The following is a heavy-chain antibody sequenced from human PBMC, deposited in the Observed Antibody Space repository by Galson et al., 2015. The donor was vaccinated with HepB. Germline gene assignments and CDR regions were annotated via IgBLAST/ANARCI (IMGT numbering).Heavy chain of an antibody. Sequence: SLRLSCAASGFTFSSYGMYWVRQAPGKGLEWVAVIWYDGSIEYYRDSVRGRFTVSRDNAKDSVYLQMNSLRADDTAVYYCGRDERRCGSSILSCYPSDYWGQGTLVTVSS. V-gene: IGHV3-33*01. J-gene: IGHJ4*02. CDR3: GRDERRCGSSILSCYPSDY. CDR2: IWYDGSIE. D-gene: IGHD2-2*01. CDR1: GFTFSSYG.